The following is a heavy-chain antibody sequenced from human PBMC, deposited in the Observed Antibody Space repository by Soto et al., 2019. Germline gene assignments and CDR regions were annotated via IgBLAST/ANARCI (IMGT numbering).Heavy chain of an antibody. D-gene: IGHD3-22*01. CDR3: AREKHPYDSSGYYYYR. V-gene: IGHV1-46*01. CDR1: GYTFTSYY. J-gene: IGHJ4*02. CDR2: LNPSGGST. Sequence: GASVKVSCKASGYTFTSYYMHWVRQAPGQGLERMGILNPSGGSTSYAQKFQGRVTMTRDTSTSTVYMELSSLRSEDTAVYYCAREKHPYDSSGYYYYRWGQGTLVTSPQ.